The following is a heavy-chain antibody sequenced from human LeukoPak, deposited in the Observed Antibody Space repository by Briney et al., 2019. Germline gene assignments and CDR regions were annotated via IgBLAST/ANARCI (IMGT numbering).Heavy chain of an antibody. CDR3: ASKTRTRYCTNGVCYGDY. CDR2: INDSGST. D-gene: IGHD2-8*01. V-gene: IGHV4-34*01. Sequence: SETLSLTCAVYGGSFSGYYWSWIRQPPGKGLEWIGEINDSGSTNYNPSLKSRVTISVDTSKNQFSLKLSSVTAADTAVYYCASKTRTRYCTNGVCYGDYWGQGTLVTVSS. CDR1: GGSFSGYY. J-gene: IGHJ4*02.